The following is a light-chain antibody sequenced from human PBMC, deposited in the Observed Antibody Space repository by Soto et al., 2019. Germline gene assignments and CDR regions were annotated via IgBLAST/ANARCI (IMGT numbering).Light chain of an antibody. Sequence: ELLMTQSPATLSVSPGERATLSCRASQTSSSDLAWYQQKPGQAPRILVYGASSRATGIPARFSGSGAGIEFTLTISSLQSADIAIYYCQQYNKWPGTFGQGTKVEIK. CDR2: GAS. CDR1: QTSSSD. J-gene: IGKJ2*01. CDR3: QQYNKWPGT. V-gene: IGKV3-15*01.